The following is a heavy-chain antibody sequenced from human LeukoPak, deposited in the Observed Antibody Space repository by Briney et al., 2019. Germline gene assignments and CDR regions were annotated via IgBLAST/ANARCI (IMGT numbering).Heavy chain of an antibody. D-gene: IGHD6-19*01. CDR3: ARRMYSSGWTYFDY. CDR1: GYSFTSYW. Sequence: GESLKISCKGSGYSFTSYWIGWVRQLPGKGLEWMGIIYPGDSDTRYSPPFQGQVTISADKSISTAYLQWSSLKASDTAMYYCARRMYSSGWTYFDYWGQGTLVTVSS. J-gene: IGHJ4*02. V-gene: IGHV5-51*01. CDR2: IYPGDSDT.